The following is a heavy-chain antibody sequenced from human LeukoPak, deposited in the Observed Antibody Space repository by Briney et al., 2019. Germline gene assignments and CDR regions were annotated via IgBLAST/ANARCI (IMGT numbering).Heavy chain of an antibody. Sequence: PGGTLRLSCAVSGFTIRSYGMSWVRQAPGKGLERVSGIRGSGGTTYYADSVKGRFTISRDNSKNTLYLQMNSLRDEDTAVYYCAARSGDLPYYLDYWGQGTLVTVSS. D-gene: IGHD3-16*02. V-gene: IGHV3-23*01. CDR2: IRGSGGTT. J-gene: IGHJ4*02. CDR1: GFTIRSYG. CDR3: AARSGDLPYYLDY.